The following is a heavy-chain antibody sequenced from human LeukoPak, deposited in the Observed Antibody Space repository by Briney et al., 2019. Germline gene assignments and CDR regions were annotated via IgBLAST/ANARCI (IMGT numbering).Heavy chain of an antibody. J-gene: IGHJ4*02. V-gene: IGHV4-34*01. Sequence: SETLSLTCAAYGGSFSGYYWSWIRQPPGKGLEWIGEINHSGSTNYNPSLKSRVTISVDPSKNQFSLKLSSVTAADTAVYYCARGPDFDYWGQGTLVTVSS. CDR3: ARGPDFDY. CDR1: GGSFSGYY. CDR2: INHSGST.